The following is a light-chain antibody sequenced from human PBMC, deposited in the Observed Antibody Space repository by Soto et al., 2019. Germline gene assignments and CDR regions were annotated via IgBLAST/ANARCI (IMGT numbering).Light chain of an antibody. Sequence: AIQLTQSPSSLSAYVGDRVTITCRASQGISTALAWYQQKPGQTPKLLLYDASSLEGGVPSRFSGRGSGTDFALSITNLQPEDFATYYCQQFSHYPRTFGQGTKV. CDR2: DAS. CDR1: QGISTA. J-gene: IGKJ1*01. CDR3: QQFSHYPRT. V-gene: IGKV1D-13*01.